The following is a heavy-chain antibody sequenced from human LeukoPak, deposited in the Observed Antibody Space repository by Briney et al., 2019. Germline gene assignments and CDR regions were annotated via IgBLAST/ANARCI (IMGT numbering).Heavy chain of an antibody. D-gene: IGHD1-26*01. CDR1: GFTFSSYA. CDR2: ISGSGAST. Sequence: GGSLRLSCAASGFTFSSYAMSWVRQAPGKGLEWVSAISGSGASTYYADSVKGRFTISRDNSKNTLYVQMNSLRAEDTAVYYCAKGRILVGADFDYWGQGTLVTVSS. J-gene: IGHJ4*02. V-gene: IGHV3-23*01. CDR3: AKGRILVGADFDY.